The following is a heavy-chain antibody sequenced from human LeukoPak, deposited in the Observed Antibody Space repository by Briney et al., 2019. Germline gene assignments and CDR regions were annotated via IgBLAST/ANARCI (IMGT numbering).Heavy chain of an antibody. Sequence: ASVKVSCKVSGYTLTELSMHWVRQAPGKGLEWMGGFDPEDGETIYAQKFQGRVTMTEDTSTDTAYMALSSLRSEDTAVYYCARDPPFIAAAGYPLTSDYWGQGTLVTVSS. J-gene: IGHJ4*02. CDR2: FDPEDGET. D-gene: IGHD6-13*01. CDR1: GYTLTELS. V-gene: IGHV1-24*01. CDR3: ARDPPFIAAAGYPLTSDY.